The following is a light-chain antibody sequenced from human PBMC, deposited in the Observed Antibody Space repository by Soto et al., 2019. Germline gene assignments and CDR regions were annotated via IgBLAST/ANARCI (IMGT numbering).Light chain of an antibody. V-gene: IGKV1-5*03. Sequence: DIQMTQSHSTLSASVGDRVTITCRASQSFGRWLAWYQQKPGKAPKLLIYKASILQSGVPSRFSGSGSGTEFTLTISSLQRDDFATYYCQQYNSYSRTFGQATKVDIK. CDR1: QSFGRW. CDR3: QQYNSYSRT. J-gene: IGKJ1*01. CDR2: KAS.